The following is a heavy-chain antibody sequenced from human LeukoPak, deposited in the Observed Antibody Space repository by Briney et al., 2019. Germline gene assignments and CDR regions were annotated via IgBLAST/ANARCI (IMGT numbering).Heavy chain of an antibody. CDR3: TTWYYDILTGYPFDP. CDR2: IKSKTDGGTT. CDR1: GFTFSNAW. D-gene: IGHD3-9*01. J-gene: IGHJ5*02. V-gene: IGHV3-15*01. Sequence: GGSLRLSCAASGFTFSNAWMSWVRQAPGKGLEWVGRIKSKTDGGTTDYAAPVKGRFTISRDDSKNTLYLQMNSLKTEDTAVYYCTTWYYDILTGYPFDPWGQGTLVTVSS.